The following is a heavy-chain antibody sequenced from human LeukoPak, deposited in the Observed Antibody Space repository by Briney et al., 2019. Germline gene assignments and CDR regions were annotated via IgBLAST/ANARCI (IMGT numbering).Heavy chain of an antibody. V-gene: IGHV1-69*13. J-gene: IGHJ4*02. CDR3: ASSHLELRLFDY. CDR2: IIPIFGTA. D-gene: IGHD1-7*01. Sequence: SVKLSCKASGGTFSSYAISWVRQALGQGLEWMGGIIPIFGTANYAQKFQGRVTITADESTSTAYMELSSLRSEDTAVYYCASSHLELRLFDYWGQGTLVTVSS. CDR1: GGTFSSYA.